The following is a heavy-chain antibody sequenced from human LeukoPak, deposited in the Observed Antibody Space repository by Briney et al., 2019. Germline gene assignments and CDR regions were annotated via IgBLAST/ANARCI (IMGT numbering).Heavy chain of an antibody. J-gene: IGHJ3*02. CDR3: ARLDWATRRVFDI. Sequence: SETLSLTCTVSGGSLSSSSYYWGWLRQPPAKGLEWIGSIYYSGYTYYTPTSKSRVARSVDTSKTQFSLKLTSVTTADTALYHCARLDWATRRVFDIWGQGTVVTVSS. CDR2: IYYSGYT. V-gene: IGHV4-39*01. CDR1: GGSLSSSSYY. D-gene: IGHD2-2*01.